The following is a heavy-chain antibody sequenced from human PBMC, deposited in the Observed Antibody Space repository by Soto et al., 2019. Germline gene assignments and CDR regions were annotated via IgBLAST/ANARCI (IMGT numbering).Heavy chain of an antibody. CDR2: IWYDGSNK. Sequence: QVQLVESGGGVVQPGRSLRLSCAASGFTFSSYGMHWVRQAPGKGLEWVAVIWYDGSNKYYADSVKGRFTISRDNSKNTLYLQMNSLRAEDTAVYYCARDEGSGYSYGYIDYWGQGTLVTVSS. J-gene: IGHJ4*02. CDR1: GFTFSSYG. CDR3: ARDEGSGYSYGYIDY. V-gene: IGHV3-33*01. D-gene: IGHD5-18*01.